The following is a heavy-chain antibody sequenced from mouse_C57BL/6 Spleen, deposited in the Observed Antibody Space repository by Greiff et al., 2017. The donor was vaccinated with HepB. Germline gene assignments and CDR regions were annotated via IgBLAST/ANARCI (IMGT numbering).Heavy chain of an antibody. CDR2: IDPSDSYT. J-gene: IGHJ4*01. V-gene: IGHV1-50*01. Sequence: VQLQQPGAELVKPGASVKLSCKASGYTFTSYWMQWVKQRPGQGLEWIGEIDPSDSYTNYNQKFKGKATLTVDTSSSTAYMQLSSLTSEDSAVYYCARHSFMDYWGQGTSVTVSS. CDR3: ARHSFMDY. CDR1: GYTFTSYW.